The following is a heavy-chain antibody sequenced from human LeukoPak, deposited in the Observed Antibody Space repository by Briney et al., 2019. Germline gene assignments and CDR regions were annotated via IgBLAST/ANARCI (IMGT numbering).Heavy chain of an antibody. V-gene: IGHV4-39*01. CDR2: IYYTGST. J-gene: IGHJ4*02. CDR1: GGSISSSNYY. D-gene: IGHD3-22*01. Sequence: PSETLSLTCTVSGGSISSSNYYWGWIRQSPGKDLEWVGTIYYTGSTYYNPSLRSRVTISVDTSKNQFSLQLSSVTAADTAVYYCARLPSGYQFDYWGQGTLVTVSS. CDR3: ARLPSGYQFDY.